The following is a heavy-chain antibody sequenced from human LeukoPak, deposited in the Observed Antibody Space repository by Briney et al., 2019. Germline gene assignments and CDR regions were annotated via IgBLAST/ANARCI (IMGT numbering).Heavy chain of an antibody. D-gene: IGHD3-10*01. CDR2: IYYSGST. CDR1: GGSISSGGYY. Sequence: SETLSLTCTVSGGSISSGGYYWSWLRQHPGKGRDWFGYIYYSGSTYYNPSLKSRVTISVDTSKNQFSLKLSSVTAADTPVYYCASGITTDGMDVWGQGTMVTVSS. J-gene: IGHJ6*02. CDR3: ASGITTDGMDV. V-gene: IGHV4-31*03.